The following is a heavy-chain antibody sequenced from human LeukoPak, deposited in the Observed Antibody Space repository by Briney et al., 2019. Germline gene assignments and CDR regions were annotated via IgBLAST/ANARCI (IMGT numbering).Heavy chain of an antibody. J-gene: IGHJ4*02. CDR2: ISAYNGNT. V-gene: IGHV1-18*01. Sequence: ASVKVSCKASGYTFTSYGISWVRQAPGQGVEWMGWISAYNGNTNYAQKLQGRVTMTTDTSPSTAYMELRSLRSDDTDVCYCARDPYDYVWRSYRFLGYWGEGTLVTVSS. CDR3: ARDPYDYVWRSYRFLGY. D-gene: IGHD3-16*02. CDR1: GYTFTSYG.